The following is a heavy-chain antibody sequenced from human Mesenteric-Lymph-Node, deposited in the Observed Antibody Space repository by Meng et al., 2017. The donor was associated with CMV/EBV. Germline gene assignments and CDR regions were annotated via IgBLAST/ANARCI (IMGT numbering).Heavy chain of an antibody. J-gene: IGHJ4*02. Sequence: SETLSLTCSVSGGSIYSGDFYWSWIRQPPGKGLEWIGYIYYSGSTNYNPSLKSRVTISIDTSKNQFSLKLRSVTAADTAVYYCASNSNYYDTVPDYWGQGTLVTVSS. CDR3: ASNSNYYDTVPDY. D-gene: IGHD3-22*01. V-gene: IGHV4-61*08. CDR1: GGSIYSGDFY. CDR2: IYYSGST.